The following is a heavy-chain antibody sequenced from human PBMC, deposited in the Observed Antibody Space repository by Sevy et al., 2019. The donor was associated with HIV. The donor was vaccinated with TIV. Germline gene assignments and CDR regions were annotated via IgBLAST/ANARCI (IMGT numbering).Heavy chain of an antibody. CDR1: GGSISSSSYY. CDR3: ARLVENSSGWYRYYYYYGMDV. D-gene: IGHD6-19*01. Sequence: SETLSLTCTVSGGSISSSSYYWGWIRQPPGKGLEWIGSIYYSGSTYYNPSLKSRVTISVDTSKNQFSLKLSSVTAADTAVYYCARLVENSSGWYRYYYYYGMDVRGQGTTVTVSS. V-gene: IGHV4-39*01. CDR2: IYYSGST. J-gene: IGHJ6*02.